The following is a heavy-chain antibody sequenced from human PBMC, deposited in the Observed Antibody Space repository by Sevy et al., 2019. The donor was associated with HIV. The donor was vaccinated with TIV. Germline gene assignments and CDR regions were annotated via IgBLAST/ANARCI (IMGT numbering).Heavy chain of an antibody. Sequence: GGSLRLSCAASRFSFSSYGMHWVRQAPGKGLEWVAVIWYDGSNKYDADSVKGRFTVSRDSSKNTLYLQMNSLRAEDTAVYYCARDPSGSYYESYYFDYWGQGTLVTVSS. J-gene: IGHJ4*02. CDR3: ARDPSGSYYESYYFDY. V-gene: IGHV3-33*01. CDR2: IWYDGSNK. D-gene: IGHD3-10*01. CDR1: RFSFSSYG.